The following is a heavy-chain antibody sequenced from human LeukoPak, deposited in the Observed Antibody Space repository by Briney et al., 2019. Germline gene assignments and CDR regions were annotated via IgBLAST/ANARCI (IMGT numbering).Heavy chain of an antibody. CDR3: ASLVVVTAVRGYYYYYGMDV. CDR2: IYYSGTT. Sequence: SETLSLTCTVSGGSVSSSYYWSWIRQSPGKGLEWIGYIYYSGTTKYNPSLKSRVTISVDTSKNQFFLKLSSVTAADTAVYYCASLVVVTAVRGYYYYYGMDVWGQGTTVTVSS. D-gene: IGHD2-21*02. CDR1: GGSVSSSYY. J-gene: IGHJ6*02. V-gene: IGHV4-61*01.